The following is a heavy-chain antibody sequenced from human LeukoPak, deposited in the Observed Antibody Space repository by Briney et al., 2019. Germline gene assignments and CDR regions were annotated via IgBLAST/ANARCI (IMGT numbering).Heavy chain of an antibody. CDR3: ARHFTGPGTYTPYFGMDV. V-gene: IGHV4-59*08. CDR1: GGSIRSYY. J-gene: IGHJ6*02. Sequence: SETLSLTCTVSGGSIRSYYCSWIRQPPGKGLEWVGYVYYSGSTSYNPSLKSRVTISVDASKNQFSLKLSSVTAAYTAGYYCARHFTGPGTYTPYFGMDVWGQGTTVTVSS. CDR2: VYYSGST. D-gene: IGHD3-16*01.